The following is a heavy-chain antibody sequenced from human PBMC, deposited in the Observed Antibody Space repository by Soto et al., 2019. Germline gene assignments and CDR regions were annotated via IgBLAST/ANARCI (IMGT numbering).Heavy chain of an antibody. J-gene: IGHJ4*02. D-gene: IGHD3-9*01. Sequence: PGGSLRLSCEASGFTFSSNAMSWVRQAPGKGLEWVSAIGGSSRRTYYADSVKGRFTVSRDNSKNTLYLQMNSLRAEDTAVYFCAKKYYNVLTGYYSFDYWGQGTQVTVSS. CDR1: GFTFSSNA. V-gene: IGHV3-23*01. CDR3: AKKYYNVLTGYYSFDY. CDR2: IGGSSRRT.